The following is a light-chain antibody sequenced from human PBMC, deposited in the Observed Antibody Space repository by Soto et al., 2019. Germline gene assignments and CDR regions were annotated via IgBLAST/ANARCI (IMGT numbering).Light chain of an antibody. CDR1: SSNIGAGYE. V-gene: IGLV1-40*01. Sequence: QSVLTQPPSVSGAPGQRVTISCTGSSSNIGAGYEVHWYQQLPGTAPKLLIYGNTNRPSGVPDRFSGSKSGTSASLAITGLQAEDEADYYCQSYESSLSGWVFGGGTKLTVL. CDR3: QSYESSLSGWV. J-gene: IGLJ3*02. CDR2: GNT.